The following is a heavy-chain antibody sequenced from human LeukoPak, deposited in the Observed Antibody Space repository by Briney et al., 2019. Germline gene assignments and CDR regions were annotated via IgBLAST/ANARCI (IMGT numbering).Heavy chain of an antibody. V-gene: IGHV4-34*01. CDR1: GGSFSGYY. J-gene: IGHJ4*02. Sequence: PSETPSLTCAVYGGSFSGYYWSWIRQPPGKGLEWIGEINHSGSTNYNPSLKSRVTISVDTSKNQFSLKLSSVTAADTAVYYCARDGRLEGCGGDCYPDYWGQGTLVTVSS. CDR2: INHSGST. D-gene: IGHD2-21*01. CDR3: ARDGRLEGCGGDCYPDY.